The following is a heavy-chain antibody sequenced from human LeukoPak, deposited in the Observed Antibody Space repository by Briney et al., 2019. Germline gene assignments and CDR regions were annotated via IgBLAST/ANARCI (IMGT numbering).Heavy chain of an antibody. D-gene: IGHD2-21*01. V-gene: IGHV1-2*02. CDR1: GYTFTSYY. CDR3: AVAPGDY. J-gene: IGHJ4*02. Sequence: ASVRVSCKASGYTFTSYYMHWVRQAPGQGLEWMGWIIPNTGDTHYAQKFQGRVTLTRDTSITTVYMELSRLTSDDTAIFYCAVAPGDYWGQGTLVTVSS. CDR2: IIPNTGDT.